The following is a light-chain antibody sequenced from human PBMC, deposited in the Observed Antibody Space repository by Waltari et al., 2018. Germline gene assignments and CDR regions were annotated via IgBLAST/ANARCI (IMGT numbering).Light chain of an antibody. CDR3: MQALQTPDT. J-gene: IGKJ5*01. Sequence: DIVMTQSPLSLPVTPGEPASISCTSSQSLMHSNGYNYLDWYLQKPGQYPQLLTKLASKRSSGVPDRFSGIGSGTDFTLKISRVEADDVGVYYCMQALQTPDTFGQGTRLEIK. V-gene: IGKV2-28*01. CDR2: LAS. CDR1: QSLMHSNGYNY.